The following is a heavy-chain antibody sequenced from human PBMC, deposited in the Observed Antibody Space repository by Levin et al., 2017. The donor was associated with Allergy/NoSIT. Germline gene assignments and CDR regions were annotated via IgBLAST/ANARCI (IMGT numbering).Heavy chain of an antibody. CDR1: GFTFSSYA. CDR2: ISGSGGST. CDR3: AKEISGYDPGYFDY. Sequence: LSLTCAASGFTFSSYAMSWVRQAPGKGLEWVSAISGSGGSTYYADSVKGRFTISRDNSKNTLYLQMNSLRAEDTAVYYCAKEISGYDPGYFDYWGQGTLVTVSS. J-gene: IGHJ4*02. D-gene: IGHD5-12*01. V-gene: IGHV3-23*01.